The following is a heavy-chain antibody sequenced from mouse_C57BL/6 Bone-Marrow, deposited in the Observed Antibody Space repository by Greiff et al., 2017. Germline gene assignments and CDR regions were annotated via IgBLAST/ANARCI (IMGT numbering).Heavy chain of an antibody. CDR2: IRSKSNNYAT. J-gene: IGHJ3*01. V-gene: IGHV10-1*01. CDR1: GFSFNTYA. Sequence: EVHLVESGGGLVQPKGSLKLSCAASGFSFNTYAMNWVRQAPGKGLEWVARIRSKSNNYATYYADSVKDRFTISRDDSESMLYLQMNNLKTEDKAMYYCVRQKYGSETWFAYWGQGTLVTVTA. D-gene: IGHD1-1*01. CDR3: VRQKYGSETWFAY.